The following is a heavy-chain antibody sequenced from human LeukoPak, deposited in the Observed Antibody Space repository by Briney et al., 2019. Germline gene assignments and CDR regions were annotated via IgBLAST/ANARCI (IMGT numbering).Heavy chain of an antibody. Sequence: SETLSLTCSVSGGSIGTVYWSWIRQPPGRRLEGIGYVYSRGSPTYNPSLQSQIALSVDTAKNQFSLNLSSVTAADTAVYYCARHVSWYSGGFELWGQGTMVTVSS. CDR1: GGSIGTVY. D-gene: IGHD2-15*01. CDR2: VYSRGSP. J-gene: IGHJ3*01. V-gene: IGHV4-4*09. CDR3: ARHVSWYSGGFEL.